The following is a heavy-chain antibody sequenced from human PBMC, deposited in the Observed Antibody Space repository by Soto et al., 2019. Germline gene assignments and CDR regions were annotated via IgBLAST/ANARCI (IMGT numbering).Heavy chain of an antibody. D-gene: IGHD5-18*01. CDR2: IYYSGST. J-gene: IGHJ6*02. Sequence: SETLSLTCTFTGGSIISSSYYWDWIRQPPGKGLEWIGSIYYSGSTYYNPSLKSRVTISVDTSKNQFSLKLSSVTAADTAVYYCARLVRDTAMVTTGDYYYYGMDVWGQGTTVT. CDR1: GGSIISSSYY. V-gene: IGHV4-39*01. CDR3: ARLVRDTAMVTTGDYYYYGMDV.